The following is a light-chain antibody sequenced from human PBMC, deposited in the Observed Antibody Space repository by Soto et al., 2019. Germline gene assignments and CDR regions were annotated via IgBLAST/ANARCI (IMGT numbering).Light chain of an antibody. V-gene: IGKV3-20*01. CDR3: QQYNNWPPWT. CDR1: QSVSSSY. J-gene: IGKJ1*01. Sequence: EIVLTQSPGTLSLSPLERATLSFMASQSVSSSYLAWYQQKPGQAPRLLIYGASSRATGIPDRFSGSGSGTEFTLTISSLQSEDFAVYYCQQYNNWPPWTFGQGTKVDIK. CDR2: GAS.